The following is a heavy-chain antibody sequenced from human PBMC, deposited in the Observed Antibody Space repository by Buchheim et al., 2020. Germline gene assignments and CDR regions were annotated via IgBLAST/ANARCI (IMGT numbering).Heavy chain of an antibody. CDR1: GFTFSSYE. Sequence: EVQVLESGGGLVQPGGSLRLSCAASGFTFSSYEMNWVRQAPGKGLEWVSYISSSGSTIYYADSVKGRFTISRDNAKNSLYLQMNSLRAEDTAVYYCARDVLRGSSGYYRHYYYGMDVWGQGTT. D-gene: IGHD3-22*01. V-gene: IGHV3-48*03. CDR3: ARDVLRGSSGYYRHYYYGMDV. CDR2: ISSSGSTI. J-gene: IGHJ6*02.